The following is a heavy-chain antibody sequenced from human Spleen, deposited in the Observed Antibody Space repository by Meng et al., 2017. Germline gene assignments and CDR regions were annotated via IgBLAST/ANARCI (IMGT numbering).Heavy chain of an antibody. Sequence: SQTLSLTCGISGDSVSSNGVTWNWIRQSPTRGLEWLGRTYYRSKWYNDYAAPVKSRITINPDTSKNQFSLQLNSVTPEDSAVYYCAREFVTWGQGTLVTVSS. CDR1: GDSVSSNGVT. CDR3: AREFVT. J-gene: IGHJ5*02. V-gene: IGHV6-1*01. CDR2: TYYRSKWYN.